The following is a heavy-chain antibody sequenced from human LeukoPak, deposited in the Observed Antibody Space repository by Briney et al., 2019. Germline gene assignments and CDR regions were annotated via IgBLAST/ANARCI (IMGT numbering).Heavy chain of an antibody. CDR1: GGSITSGYS. V-gene: IGHV4-39*01. CDR3: ARHVGGSSLFGD. Sequence: PSETLSLTCTVSGGSITSGYSWDRIRQPPGEGLEWIVTMYYSGTAYYNPSLKSRVTISLDTSYQFSLRLASVTAADTAVYYCARHVGGSSLFGDWGRGTLVTVSS. CDR2: MYYSGTA. J-gene: IGHJ4*02. D-gene: IGHD6-6*01.